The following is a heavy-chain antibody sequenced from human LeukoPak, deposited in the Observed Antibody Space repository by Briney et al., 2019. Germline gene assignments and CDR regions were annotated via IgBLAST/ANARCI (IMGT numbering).Heavy chain of an antibody. Sequence: GGSLRLSCAASGFTFSNAWMNWVRQAPGKGLDWVSVIYSGGTTYYGDSVEGRFTISRDNSRNTLNLQMNSLRAEDTAVYFCARGQSGDPAFDIWGQGTMVTVSS. J-gene: IGHJ3*02. D-gene: IGHD4-17*01. CDR2: IYSGGTT. V-gene: IGHV3-53*01. CDR3: ARGQSGDPAFDI. CDR1: GFTFSNAW.